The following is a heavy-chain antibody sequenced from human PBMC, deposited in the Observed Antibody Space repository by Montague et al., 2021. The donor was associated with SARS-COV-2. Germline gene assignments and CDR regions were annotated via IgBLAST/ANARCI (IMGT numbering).Heavy chain of an antibody. J-gene: IGHJ6*02. CDR2: IYTSGSI. Sequence: SETLSLTCTVSGGSIRNYYWSWIRQPAGKGLEWIGRIYTSGSINYNPSLKTRITLSVDTSKNQLSLRLNSVTAADTAVYYCARNPGNCYGMDVWGQGTPVTVSS. V-gene: IGHV4-4*07. CDR3: ARNPGNCYGMDV. D-gene: IGHD6-13*01. CDR1: GGSIRNYY.